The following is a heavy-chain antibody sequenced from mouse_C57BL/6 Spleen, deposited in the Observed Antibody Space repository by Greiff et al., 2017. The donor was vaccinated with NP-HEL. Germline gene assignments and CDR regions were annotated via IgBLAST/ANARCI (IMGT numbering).Heavy chain of an antibody. CDR3: ARLGLLRSYWYFDV. J-gene: IGHJ1*03. D-gene: IGHD1-1*01. CDR1: GYTFTDYN. V-gene: IGHV1-18*01. Sequence: VQLQQSGPELVKPGASVKIPCKASGYTFTDYNMDWVKQSHGKSLEWIGDINPNNGGTIYNQKFKGKATLTVDKSSSTAYMELRSLTSEDTAVYYCARLGLLRSYWYFDVWGTGTTVTVSS. CDR2: INPNNGGT.